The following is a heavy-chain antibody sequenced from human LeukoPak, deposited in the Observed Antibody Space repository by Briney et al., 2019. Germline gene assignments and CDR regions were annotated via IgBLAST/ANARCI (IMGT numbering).Heavy chain of an antibody. V-gene: IGHV3-74*01. D-gene: IGHD3-10*01. CDR3: VGGSGSYYNFDY. CDR2: INSDGSST. J-gene: IGHJ4*02. Sequence: GGSLRLSCAASGFTFSSYWMHWVRQAPGKGLVWVSRINSDGSSTSYADSVKGRFTISRDNAKNTLYLQMNSLRAEDTAVYYCVGGSGSYYNFDYWGQGTLVTVSS. CDR1: GFTFSSYW.